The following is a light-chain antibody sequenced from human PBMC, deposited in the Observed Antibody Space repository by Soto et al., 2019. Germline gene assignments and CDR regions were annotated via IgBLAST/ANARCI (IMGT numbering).Light chain of an antibody. CDR3: QQYYSYPQT. CDR2: AAS. V-gene: IGKV1-8*01. Sequence: AIRMTQSPSSFSASTGDRVTITCRASQGISSYLAWYQQKPGKAPKLLIYAASTLQSGVPSRFSGSGSGTYFTLTISCLQSEDFATHYCQQYYSYPQTFGQGTKVEIK. CDR1: QGISSY. J-gene: IGKJ1*01.